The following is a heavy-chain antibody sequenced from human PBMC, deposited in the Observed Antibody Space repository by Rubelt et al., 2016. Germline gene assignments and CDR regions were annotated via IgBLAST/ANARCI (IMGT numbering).Heavy chain of an antibody. J-gene: IGHJ4*02. CDR1: GGTFSSYA. CDR3: ARDQSPPNDYGDNSQFDY. V-gene: IGHV1-69*01. Sequence: QVQLVQSGAEVKKPGSSVKVSCKASGGTFSSYAISWVRQAPGQGPEWMGGIIPIFGTANYAQKFQGRVTITADESTSTAYMELSSLRSEDTAVYYCARDQSPPNDYGDNSQFDYWGQGTLVTVSS. CDR2: IIPIFGTA. D-gene: IGHD4-17*01.